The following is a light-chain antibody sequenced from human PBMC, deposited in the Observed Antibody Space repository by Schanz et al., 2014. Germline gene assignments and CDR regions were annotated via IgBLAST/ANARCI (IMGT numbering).Light chain of an antibody. J-gene: IGLJ3*02. Sequence: QSALTQPASVSGSPGQSITISCTGTSSDVGGYDYVSWYQQHPGRAPKLMIYEVSKRPSGVPDRFSGSKSGNTASLTISGLQAEDEADYYCSSYTSSSTLGVFGGGTKLTVL. V-gene: IGLV2-14*01. CDR3: SSYTSSSTLGV. CDR2: EVS. CDR1: SSDVGGYDY.